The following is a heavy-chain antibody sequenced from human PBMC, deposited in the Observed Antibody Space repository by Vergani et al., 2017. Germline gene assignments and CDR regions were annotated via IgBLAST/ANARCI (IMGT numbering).Heavy chain of an antibody. D-gene: IGHD3-9*01. CDR1: GFTFSSYS. Sequence: EVQLVESGGGLVQPGGSLRLSCAASGFTFSSYSMNWVRQAPGKGLEWVSYISSSSSTIYYADSVKGRFTISRDNAKNSLYLQMNSLSAEDTAVYYCARVGXLTGYYNEDNWFDPWGQGTLVTVSS. CDR3: ARVGXLTGYYNEDNWFDP. V-gene: IGHV3-48*01. J-gene: IGHJ5*02. CDR2: ISSSSSTI.